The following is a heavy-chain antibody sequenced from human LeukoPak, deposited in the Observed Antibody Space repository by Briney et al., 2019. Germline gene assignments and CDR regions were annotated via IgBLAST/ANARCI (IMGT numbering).Heavy chain of an antibody. CDR3: ARAEDYGDYLFRSFDI. CDR2: INTNTGKP. J-gene: IGHJ3*02. CDR1: GYSFTRYA. Sequence: ASVKVSCKASGYSFTRYAINWVRQAPGQGLEWMGRINTNTGKPTYAQGFAGRFVFSLDTSVATAFLQISTLEAEDTGVYYCARAEDYGDYLFRSFDIWGQGTRVTVSS. V-gene: IGHV7-4-1*02. D-gene: IGHD4-17*01.